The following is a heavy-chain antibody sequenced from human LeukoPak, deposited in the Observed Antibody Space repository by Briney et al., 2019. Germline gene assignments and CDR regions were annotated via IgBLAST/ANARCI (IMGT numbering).Heavy chain of an antibody. CDR3: ATTVVPAAILALAAFDI. CDR1: GYSFTSYW. V-gene: IGHV5-51*01. Sequence: GESLKISCKGSGYSFTSYWIGWVRQMPGKGLEWMGIIYPGDSDTRYSPSFQGQVTFSADKSISTAYLQWSSLKASDTAMYYCATTVVPAAILALAAFDIWGQGTMVTVSS. CDR2: IYPGDSDT. D-gene: IGHD2-2*02. J-gene: IGHJ3*02.